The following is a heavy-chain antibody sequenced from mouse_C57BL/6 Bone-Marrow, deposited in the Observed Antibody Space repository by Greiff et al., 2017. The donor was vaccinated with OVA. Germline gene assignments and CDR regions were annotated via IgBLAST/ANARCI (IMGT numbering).Heavy chain of an antibody. CDR1: GFTFSDYY. J-gene: IGHJ4*01. Sequence: EVHLVESEGGLVQPGSSMKLSCTASGFTFSDYYMAWVRQVPEKGLEWVANINYDGSSTYYLDSLKSRFIISRDNAKNILYLQMSSLKSEDTATYYCARDRRGHYDYDGDAMDYWGQGTSVTVSS. D-gene: IGHD2-4*01. V-gene: IGHV5-16*01. CDR3: ARDRRGHYDYDGDAMDY. CDR2: INYDGSST.